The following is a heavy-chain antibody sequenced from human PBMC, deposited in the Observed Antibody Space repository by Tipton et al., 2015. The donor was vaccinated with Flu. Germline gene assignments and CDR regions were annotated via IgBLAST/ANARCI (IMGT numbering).Heavy chain of an antibody. Sequence: LRLSCTVSGGSISSSSYYWGWIRQPPGKGLEWIGSIYYSGSTYYNPSLKSRVTISVDTSKNQFSLKLSSVTAADTAVYYCARHLQDDYGDSLNWFDPWGQGTLVTVSS. J-gene: IGHJ5*02. CDR3: ARHLQDDYGDSLNWFDP. V-gene: IGHV4-39*01. D-gene: IGHD4-17*01. CDR1: GGSISSSSYY. CDR2: IYYSGST.